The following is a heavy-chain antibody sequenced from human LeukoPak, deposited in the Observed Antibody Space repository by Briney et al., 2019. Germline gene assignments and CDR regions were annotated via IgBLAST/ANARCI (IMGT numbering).Heavy chain of an antibody. Sequence: GGSLRLSCAASGFTFSSYGMHWVRQAPGKGLEWVAFIRYDGSNKYYADSVKGRFTISRDNSKNTLYLQMNSLRAEDTAVYYCAKDHYYGSPSYYMDVWGKGTTVTISS. CDR2: IRYDGSNK. V-gene: IGHV3-30*02. J-gene: IGHJ6*03. D-gene: IGHD3-10*01. CDR1: GFTFSSYG. CDR3: AKDHYYGSPSYYMDV.